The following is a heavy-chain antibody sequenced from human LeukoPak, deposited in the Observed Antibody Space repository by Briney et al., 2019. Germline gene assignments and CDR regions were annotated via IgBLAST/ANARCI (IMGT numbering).Heavy chain of an antibody. CDR3: AKDTGRGVLLWFGEFPSYFDS. D-gene: IGHD3-10*01. J-gene: IGHJ4*02. V-gene: IGHV3-30*18. CDR1: GFTFSSYG. CDR2: ISYDGSNK. Sequence: GGSLRLSCAASGFTFSSYGMHWVRQAPGKGLEWVAVISYDGSNKYYADSVRGRFTISRDNSKNTLYLQLNSLRAEDTAVYYCAKDTGRGVLLWFGEFPSYFDSWGQGTLVTVSS.